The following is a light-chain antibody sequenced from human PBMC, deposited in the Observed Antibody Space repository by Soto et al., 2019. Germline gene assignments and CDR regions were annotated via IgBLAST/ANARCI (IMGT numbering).Light chain of an antibody. CDR2: QVS. CDR1: QGLVYSDGNTF. J-gene: IGKJ1*01. Sequence: DVVMTQSPLSLSVTLGQPASISCRSSQGLVYSDGNTFLNWFHQRPGQSPRRLIYQVSNRDSGVPDRFSGSGVGTDYTLTISRVEAEDFGIYYCVQGTHWPWTFGQGTKVEIK. V-gene: IGKV2-30*01. CDR3: VQGTHWPWT.